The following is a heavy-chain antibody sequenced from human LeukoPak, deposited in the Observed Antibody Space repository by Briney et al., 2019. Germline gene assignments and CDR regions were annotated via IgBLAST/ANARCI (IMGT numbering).Heavy chain of an antibody. J-gene: IGHJ5*02. V-gene: IGHV3-30*02. D-gene: IGHD3-22*01. CDR2: IRYDGSNK. Sequence: GGSLRLSCAASGFTFSSYGMHWVRQAPGKGLEWVAFIRYDGSNKYYADSVKGRFTISRDNSKNTLYLQMNSLRAEDTAVYYCAKDLYDSSGYYHNWFDPWGQGTLVTVSS. CDR3: AKDLYDSSGYYHNWFDP. CDR1: GFTFSSYG.